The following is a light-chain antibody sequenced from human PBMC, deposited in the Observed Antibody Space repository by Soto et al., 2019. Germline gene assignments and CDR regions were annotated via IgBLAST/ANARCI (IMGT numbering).Light chain of an antibody. V-gene: IGKV3-11*01. CDR2: DTS. Sequence: EIVLTQSPATLSFFPGERATLSCRASQSVSIYLDWYQQKPGQAPRLLIYDTSNGATGIPARFSGSGSGTGFTLTISSLEPEDFAVYYCQQRSNWPPEITFGQGTRLEIK. CDR3: QQRSNWPPEIT. CDR1: QSVSIY. J-gene: IGKJ5*01.